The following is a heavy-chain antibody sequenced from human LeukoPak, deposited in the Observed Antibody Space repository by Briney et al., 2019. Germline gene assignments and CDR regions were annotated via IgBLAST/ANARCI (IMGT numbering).Heavy chain of an antibody. CDR1: GFTFSSYA. D-gene: IGHD4-17*01. Sequence: GGSLRLSCAASGFTFSSYAMSWVRQAPGKGLEWVSAISGSGGSTYYADSVKGRFTISRDNSKNTLYLQMNSLRAEDTAVYYCAKLRRSTVTSYYFDYWGQGTLVTVSS. J-gene: IGHJ4*02. CDR3: AKLRRSTVTSYYFDY. CDR2: ISGSGGST. V-gene: IGHV3-23*01.